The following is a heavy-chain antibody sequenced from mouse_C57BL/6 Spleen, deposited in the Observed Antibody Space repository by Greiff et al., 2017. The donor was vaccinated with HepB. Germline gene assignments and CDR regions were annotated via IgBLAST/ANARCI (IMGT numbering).Heavy chain of an antibody. CDR2: ISSGGSYT. J-gene: IGHJ4*01. Sequence: EVQLVESGGDLVKPGGSLKLSCAASGFTFSSYGMSWVRQTPDKRLEWVATISSGGSYTYYPDSVKGRFTISSDNAKNTLYLQMSSLKSEDTAMYYCARGGDYWGQGTSVTVAS. CDR3: ARGGDY. CDR1: GFTFSSYG. V-gene: IGHV5-6*01.